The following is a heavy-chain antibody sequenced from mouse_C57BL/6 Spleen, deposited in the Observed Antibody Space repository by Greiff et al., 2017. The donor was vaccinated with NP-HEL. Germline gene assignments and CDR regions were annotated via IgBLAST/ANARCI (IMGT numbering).Heavy chain of an antibody. CDR3: ARAPYYYGSLMDY. CDR1: GYTFTDYN. CDR2: INPNNGGT. V-gene: IGHV1-22*01. J-gene: IGHJ4*01. D-gene: IGHD1-1*01. Sequence: EVQLQQSGPELVKPGASVKMSCKASGYTFTDYNMHWVKQSHGKSLEWIGYINPNNGGTSYNQKFKGKATLTVNKSSSTAYMELRSLTSEDSAVYYCARAPYYYGSLMDYWGQGTSVTVSS.